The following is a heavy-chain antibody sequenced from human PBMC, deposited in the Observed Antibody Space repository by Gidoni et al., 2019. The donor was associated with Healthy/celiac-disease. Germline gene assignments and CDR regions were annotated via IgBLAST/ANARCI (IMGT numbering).Heavy chain of an antibody. CDR1: GGTFTRYV. J-gene: IGHJ4*02. CDR2: IIPILGIP. D-gene: IGHD3-22*01. V-gene: IGHV1-69*10. Sequence: QVHLVQSGAEVKKPGSSVKASCKAAGGTFTRYVISWVRQAPGQGLEWMGGIIPILGIPNYAQNFQGRVTITADKSTSTAYMGLSSLRSEDTAVYYCASLNYYDSSGYYYGDYWGQGTLVTVSS. CDR3: ASLNYYDSSGYYYGDY.